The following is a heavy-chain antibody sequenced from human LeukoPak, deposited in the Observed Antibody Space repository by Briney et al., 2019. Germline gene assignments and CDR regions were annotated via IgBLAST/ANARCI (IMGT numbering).Heavy chain of an antibody. CDR3: AREGNWND. J-gene: IGHJ4*02. D-gene: IGHD1-1*01. V-gene: IGHV7-4-1*02. Sequence: GASVKLSFKASGSTFTSYALNWGWQAPGPGREWMGWINTHTGSPTYAQGYTGRFLFSLDTSVSTAYLQISRRKAEDTAVYYCAREGNWNDWGQGTLVTVSS. CDR2: INTHTGSP. CDR1: GSTFTSYA.